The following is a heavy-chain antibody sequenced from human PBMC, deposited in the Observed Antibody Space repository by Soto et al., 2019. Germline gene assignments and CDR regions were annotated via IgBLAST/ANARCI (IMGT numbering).Heavy chain of an antibody. Sequence: PGGSLRLSCAASGFTFSNDWMNWVQQGPGKGLEWVSRIISGGSRVSYADSVKGRFTIARDNAKNTLYLEMHSLTAEDTAVYYCARERTSKGGMDVWGQGTTVTVSS. CDR1: GFTFSNDW. V-gene: IGHV3-74*01. CDR2: IISGGSRV. J-gene: IGHJ6*02. CDR3: ARERTSKGGMDV.